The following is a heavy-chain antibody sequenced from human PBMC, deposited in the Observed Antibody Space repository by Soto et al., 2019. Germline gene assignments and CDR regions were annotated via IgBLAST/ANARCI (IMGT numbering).Heavy chain of an antibody. J-gene: IGHJ4*02. CDR1: GYTFTSYY. CDR2: INPSGGST. CDR3: ARDRLLMITFGGIYYFDY. D-gene: IGHD3-16*01. Sequence: RASVKVSCKASGYTFTSYYMHWVRQAPGQGLEWMGIINPSGGSTSYAQKFQGRVTMTRDTSTSTVYMELSSLRSEDTAVYYCARDRLLMITFGGIYYFDYWGQGTLVTVSS. V-gene: IGHV1-46*01.